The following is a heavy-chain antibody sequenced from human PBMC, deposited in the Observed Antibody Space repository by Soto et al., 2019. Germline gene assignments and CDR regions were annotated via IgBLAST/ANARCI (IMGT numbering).Heavy chain of an antibody. D-gene: IGHD4-17*01. Sequence: QVQLQESGPGLVKPWETLSLTCNVSGGSISSSNYYWGWIRQPPGKGLEWIGTIYYSGSTYDTPSLRSRVTISVDTSKNQFSLRLSSVTAADTAVYYCVRDYGDIKWFDPWGQGTLVTVSS. J-gene: IGHJ5*02. CDR2: IYYSGST. V-gene: IGHV4-39*01. CDR3: VRDYGDIKWFDP. CDR1: GGSISSSNYY.